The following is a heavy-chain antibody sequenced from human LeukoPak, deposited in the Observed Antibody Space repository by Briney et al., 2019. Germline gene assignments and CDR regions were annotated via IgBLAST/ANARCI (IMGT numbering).Heavy chain of an antibody. J-gene: IGHJ4*02. Sequence: ASVKVSCTASGGTFSSYAISWVRQAPGQGLEWMGGIIPIFGTANYAQKLQGRVTITADESTSTAYMELSSLRSEDTAVYYCARGPVLRFLEWLPDHYFDYWGQGTLVTVSS. CDR2: IIPIFGTA. CDR3: ARGPVLRFLEWLPDHYFDY. CDR1: GGTFSSYA. D-gene: IGHD3-3*01. V-gene: IGHV1-69*13.